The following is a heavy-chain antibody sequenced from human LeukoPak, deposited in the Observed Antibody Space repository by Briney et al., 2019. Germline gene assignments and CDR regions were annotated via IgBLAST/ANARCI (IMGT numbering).Heavy chain of an antibody. CDR1: GFTFSSYA. CDR3: AKAFGDVSVADASDV. CDR2: IRGSGGST. Sequence: GGTLRLSCAASGFTFSSYAMSWVRQAPGKGLEWVSTIRGSGGSTYYADSVRGRFTISRDNSKNTLYLQMNSLGAADTAVYYCAKAFGDVSVADASDVWGQGTMVTVSS. J-gene: IGHJ3*01. D-gene: IGHD4-17*01. V-gene: IGHV3-23*01.